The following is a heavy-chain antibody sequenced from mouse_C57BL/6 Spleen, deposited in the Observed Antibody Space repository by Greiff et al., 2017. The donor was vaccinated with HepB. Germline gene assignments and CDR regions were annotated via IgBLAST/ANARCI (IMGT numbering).Heavy chain of an antibody. CDR3: AREGGNYWYFDV. V-gene: IGHV1-82*01. Sequence: VQLQQSGAELVKPGASVKISCKASGYAFSSYWMNWVKQRPGKGLEWIGRIYPGDGDTNYNGKFKGKATLTADKSSSTAYMQLSSLKSEDSAVYFCAREGGNYWYFDVWGTGTTVTVSS. J-gene: IGHJ1*03. D-gene: IGHD2-1*01. CDR1: GYAFSSYW. CDR2: IYPGDGDT.